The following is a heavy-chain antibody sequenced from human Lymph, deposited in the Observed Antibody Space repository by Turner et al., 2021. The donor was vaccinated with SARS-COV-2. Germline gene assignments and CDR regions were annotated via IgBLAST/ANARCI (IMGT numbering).Heavy chain of an antibody. CDR2: ISSSSSYI. J-gene: IGHJ4*02. Sequence: EVQLVESGGGLVKPGGSLRLSCATSGFSFSSNSMNWVRQAPRKGLEWVSDISSSSSYIYDAEAEKGRFNISRDSAKNSLYLKMNSLRAEDTAVYYCARERYDSSGSESYYFDYWGQGTLVTVSS. CDR1: GFSFSSNS. D-gene: IGHD3-22*01. CDR3: ARERYDSSGSESYYFDY. V-gene: IGHV3-21*01.